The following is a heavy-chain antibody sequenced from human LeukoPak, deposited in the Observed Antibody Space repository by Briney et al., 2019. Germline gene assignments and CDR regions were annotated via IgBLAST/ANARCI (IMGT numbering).Heavy chain of an antibody. V-gene: IGHV4-59*01. CDR2: IHYTGST. J-gene: IGHJ4*02. Sequence: PSETLSLTCTVSSGSITSYHWSWIRQPPGKGLEYIGHIHYTGSTDYNPSLKSRVTMSVDTSKNQFSLRLISVTGSDTAVYFCAGAPNRHYFDYWGQGILVAVSS. CDR1: SGSITSYH. CDR3: AGAPNRHYFDY.